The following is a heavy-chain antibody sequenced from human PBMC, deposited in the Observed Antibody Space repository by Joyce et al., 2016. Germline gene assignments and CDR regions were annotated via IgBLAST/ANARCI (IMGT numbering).Heavy chain of an antibody. CDR2: IYHSGYT. Sequence: QVQLQESGPGLVKPSETLSLTCGVSGYSISSGYYWGWIRQPPGRGLEWIGSIYHSGYTFYNPSLESRVAISVDTSKNQFSLKVTSVTAADTARYYGARSPGRGGAFDIWGQGTMVIVSS. CDR1: GYSISSGYY. V-gene: IGHV4-38-2*01. D-gene: IGHD1-26*01. J-gene: IGHJ3*02. CDR3: ARSPGRGGAFDI.